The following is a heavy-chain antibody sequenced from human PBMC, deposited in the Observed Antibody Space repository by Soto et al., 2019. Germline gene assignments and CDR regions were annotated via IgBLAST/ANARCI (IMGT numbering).Heavy chain of an antibody. CDR1: GYTFTGYY. J-gene: IGHJ4*02. Sequence: ASVKVTCKASGYTFTGYYMHWVRQAPGQGLEWMGWINPNSGGTNYAQKFQGRVTMTRDTSISTAYMELSRLRSDDTAVYYCARDRYDSTAPTDYWGQGTLVTVSS. CDR3: ARDRYDSTAPTDY. V-gene: IGHV1-2*02. D-gene: IGHD3-22*01. CDR2: INPNSGGT.